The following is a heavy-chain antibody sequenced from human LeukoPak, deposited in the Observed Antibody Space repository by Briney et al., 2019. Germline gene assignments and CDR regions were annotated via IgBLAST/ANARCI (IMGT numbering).Heavy chain of an antibody. J-gene: IGHJ3*02. CDR3: AKDLTRVVPGDDAFDI. Sequence: PGGSLRLSCAASGFTFTSYAMSWVRQAPGKGLELVSAISGSGGSTYYADSVKGRFTISRDNSKNTLYLQMNSLRAEETAVYYCAKDLTRVVPGDDAFDIWGQGTMVTVSS. CDR1: GFTFTSYA. D-gene: IGHD2-2*01. CDR2: ISGSGGST. V-gene: IGHV3-23*01.